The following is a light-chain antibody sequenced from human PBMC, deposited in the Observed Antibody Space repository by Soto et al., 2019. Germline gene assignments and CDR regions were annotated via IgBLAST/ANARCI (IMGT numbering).Light chain of an antibody. CDR3: TSYTPTGALV. CDR2: EVR. Sequence: QSVLTQPASVSGSPGQSITVSGTGTNTDVGGYNYVSWYQHRPGKAPRLMIYEVRNRLSGVSNRFSGSKSGNTASLTISGLQSEDEADYYCTSYTPTGALVFGSGTKLTVL. CDR1: NTDVGGYNY. J-gene: IGLJ6*01. V-gene: IGLV2-14*01.